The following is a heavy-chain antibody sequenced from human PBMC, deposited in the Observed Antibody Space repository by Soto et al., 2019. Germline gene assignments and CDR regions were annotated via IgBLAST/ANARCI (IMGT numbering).Heavy chain of an antibody. V-gene: IGHV5-51*01. D-gene: IGHD6-19*01. CDR2: VYPSDSDT. CDR3: ATEIAVAGFDY. Sequence: PXESLKISWQCSGNSFTSYWIGLVLQMPGKGLEWMGIVYPSDSDTRYSPSFQDQVTISADKSITTAYLQWSSLKAPDTAMYYCATEIAVAGFDYWGQGTLVTVSS. J-gene: IGHJ4*02. CDR1: GNSFTSYW.